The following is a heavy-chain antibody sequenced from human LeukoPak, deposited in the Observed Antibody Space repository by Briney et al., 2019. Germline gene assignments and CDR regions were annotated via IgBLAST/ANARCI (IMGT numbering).Heavy chain of an antibody. D-gene: IGHD5-24*01. J-gene: IGHJ3*02. CDR3: ARGLLDGYTHPAAFDI. CDR2: IYYSGST. Sequence: PSETLSLTCIVSGGSISSYYWSWIRQPPGQGLEWIGYIYYSGSTNYNPSLKSRVTISVDTSKNQFSLKLSSVTAADTAVYYCARGLLDGYTHPAAFDIWGQGTMVTVSS. V-gene: IGHV4-59*01. CDR1: GGSISSYY.